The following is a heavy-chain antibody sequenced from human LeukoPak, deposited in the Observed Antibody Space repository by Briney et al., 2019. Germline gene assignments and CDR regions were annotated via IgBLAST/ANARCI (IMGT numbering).Heavy chain of an antibody. D-gene: IGHD4-23*01. J-gene: IGHJ3*02. CDR2: IIPIFGTA. V-gene: IGHV1-69*13. CDR1: GGXFSSYA. CDR3: ARVSAYGGPDRGADAFDI. Sequence: SVKVSCKASGGXFSSYAISWVRQAPGQGLEWLGGIIPIFGTANYAQKFQGRVTITADESTTTAYMELSSLRSEDTAVYYCARVSAYGGPDRGADAFDIWGQGTMVTVSS.